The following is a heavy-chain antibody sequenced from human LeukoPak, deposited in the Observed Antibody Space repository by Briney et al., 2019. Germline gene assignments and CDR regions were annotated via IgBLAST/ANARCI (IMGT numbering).Heavy chain of an antibody. CDR3: ARGGGGDFPNNWFDP. CDR2: ISAYNGNT. V-gene: IGHV1-18*01. Sequence: GASVKVSCKASGYTFTSYGISWVRQAPGQGLEWMGRISAYNGNTNYTQKLQGRVTMTTDTSTSTAYMELRSLRSDDTAVYYCARGGGGDFPNNWFDPWGQGTLVTVSS. CDR1: GYTFTSYG. J-gene: IGHJ5*02. D-gene: IGHD2-21*02.